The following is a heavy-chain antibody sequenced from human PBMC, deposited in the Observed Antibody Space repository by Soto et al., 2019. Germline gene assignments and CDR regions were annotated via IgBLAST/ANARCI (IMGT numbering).Heavy chain of an antibody. J-gene: IGHJ6*02. CDR1: GFNFSNHA. V-gene: IGHV3-64*02. D-gene: IGHD3-10*01. Sequence: PVGSLRLSCAASGFNFSNHAMHWVRQAPGKGLQFVSAISRTGGGTYYADSVKGRFIISRDNAKNTLYLQMGSLRAEDMAVYYCARGGASYFYYGLDVWGLGTTVTVSS. CDR2: ISRTGGGT. CDR3: ARGGASYFYYGLDV.